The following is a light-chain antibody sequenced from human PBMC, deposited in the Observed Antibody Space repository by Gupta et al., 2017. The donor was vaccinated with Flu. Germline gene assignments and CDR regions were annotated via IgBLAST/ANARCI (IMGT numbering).Light chain of an antibody. J-gene: IGKJ1*01. CDR2: GAS. CDR1: QGISNS. CDR3: QKYDSAPWT. V-gene: IGKV1-27*01. Sequence: DIHMTQSPSSLSASVGDRVTLTCRASQGISNSLVWYQLKPGKGPKFLIYGASSGRSGIPSRFSGSGSGTDFTLTISSLQPEDVASYYCQKYDSAPWTFGQGTTVEIK.